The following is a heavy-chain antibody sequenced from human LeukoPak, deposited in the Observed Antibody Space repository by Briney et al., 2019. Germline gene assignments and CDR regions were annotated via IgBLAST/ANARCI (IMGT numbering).Heavy chain of an antibody. CDR2: ISGSIGST. CDR1: GFTFSSYA. D-gene: IGHD5-12*01. V-gene: IGHV3-23*01. J-gene: IGHJ2*01. Sequence: PGGSLRLSCAASGFTFSSYAMSWVRQAPGKGLEWVSAISGSIGSTYYADSVKGRFTISRDNSTNTLYLEMNSLRAEETALYYCAKDVRSGWLQAFDLWGRGTLVTVSS. CDR3: AKDVRSGWLQAFDL.